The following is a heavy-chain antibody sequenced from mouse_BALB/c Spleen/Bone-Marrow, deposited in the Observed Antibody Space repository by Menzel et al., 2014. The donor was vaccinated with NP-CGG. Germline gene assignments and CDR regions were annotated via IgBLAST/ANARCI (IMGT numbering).Heavy chain of an antibody. CDR2: IYPGKSDT. D-gene: IGHD3-1*01. Sequence: VHVKQSGTVLARPGASVKMSCKASGYTFTSYWMHWVKQRPGQGLEWIGTIYPGKSDTTYNQKFKGKAKLTAVTSTSTAYMELSSLTNEDSAVYYCTTLARNYFDYWGQGTTLTVSS. CDR1: GYTFTSYW. V-gene: IGHV1-5*01. CDR3: TTLARNYFDY. J-gene: IGHJ2*01.